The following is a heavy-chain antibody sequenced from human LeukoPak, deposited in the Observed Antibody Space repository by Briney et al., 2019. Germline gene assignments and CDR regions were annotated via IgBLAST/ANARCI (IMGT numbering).Heavy chain of an antibody. Sequence: GGSLRLSCAASGFTFTNAWMNWVRQAPGKGLEWVGRIKSKADDGISDYAKPVKGRFTFSRDDSKNTLYLLMNSLKTEDTAVYYCTTTYHYDSSPGSFDYWGQGTLVTVSS. CDR1: GFTFTNAW. D-gene: IGHD3-22*01. CDR3: TTTYHYDSSPGSFDY. CDR2: IKSKADDGIS. J-gene: IGHJ4*02. V-gene: IGHV3-15*01.